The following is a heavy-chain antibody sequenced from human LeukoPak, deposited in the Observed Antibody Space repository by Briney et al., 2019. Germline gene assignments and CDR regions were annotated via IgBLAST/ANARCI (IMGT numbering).Heavy chain of an antibody. D-gene: IGHD6-25*01. CDR2: ISSSSGYI. J-gene: IGHJ3*01. CDR3: ARGRASAFDV. CDR1: GFTFSSYS. V-gene: IGHV3-21*01. Sequence: GGSLRLSCAASGFTFSSYSMNWVRQAPGKGLEWVSSISSSSGYIYYADSVKGRFTISRDNAKNSLYLQMNSLRAEDTAVYYCARGRASAFDVWGQGTMVTVSS.